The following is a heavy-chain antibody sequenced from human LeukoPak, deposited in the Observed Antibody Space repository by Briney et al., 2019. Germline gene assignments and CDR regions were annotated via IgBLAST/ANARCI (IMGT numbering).Heavy chain of an antibody. V-gene: IGHV1-69*06. CDR3: ARHTLYGSGSYYVYYFDY. J-gene: IGHJ4*02. CDR2: IIPIFGTA. Sequence: SVKVSCKASGGTFSSYAISWVRQAPGQGLEWMGGIIPIFGTANYAQKFQGRVTITADKSTSTAYMELSSLRSDDTAVYYCARHTLYGSGSYYVYYFDYWGQGTLVTVSS. D-gene: IGHD3-10*01. CDR1: GGTFSSYA.